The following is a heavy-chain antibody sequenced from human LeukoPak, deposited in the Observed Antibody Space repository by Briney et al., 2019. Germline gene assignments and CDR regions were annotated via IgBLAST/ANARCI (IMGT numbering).Heavy chain of an antibody. CDR2: IYSGGST. J-gene: IGHJ6*02. V-gene: IGHV3-66*01. CDR3: ARSKPPAVKDYYGLDV. D-gene: IGHD6-13*01. Sequence: PGGSLRLSCAASGFTVSSNYMNWVRQAPGKGLEWVSVIYSGGSTYYVDSVKGRFTFSRDNSKNTLYLQMNSLRAEDTAMYFCARSKPPAVKDYYGLDVWGQGTTVTVSS. CDR1: GFTVSSNY.